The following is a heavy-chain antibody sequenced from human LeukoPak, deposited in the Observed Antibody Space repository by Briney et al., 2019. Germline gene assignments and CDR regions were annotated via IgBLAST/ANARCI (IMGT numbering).Heavy chain of an antibody. CDR1: GGSFSGYY. CDR2: INHGEST. V-gene: IGHV4-34*01. D-gene: IGHD3-22*01. CDR3: ARGRTYYYDTSGYYPSIYYGMDV. J-gene: IGHJ6*02. Sequence: SETLSLTCAVSGGSFSGYYWYWIRQPSGKGLEWTGEINHGESTNYNPFLKSRASLSVDTSKNQFSLKLTSVTAADTAVYYCARGRTYYYDTSGYYPSIYYGMDVWGQGTTVIVSS.